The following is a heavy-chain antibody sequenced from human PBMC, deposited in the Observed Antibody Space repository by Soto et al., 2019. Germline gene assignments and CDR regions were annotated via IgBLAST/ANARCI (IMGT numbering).Heavy chain of an antibody. Sequence: SETLSLTCTVSGGSISSHTYYWGWIRQPPGKGLEWIASISYSGSTYYNPSLSSRVTISVDTSKNQFSLSLNSVTAADTAVYYCARHEAPSGWYFDYWGQGTLVTVSS. D-gene: IGHD6-19*01. CDR1: GGSISSHTYY. CDR2: ISYSGST. CDR3: ARHEAPSGWYFDY. V-gene: IGHV4-39*01. J-gene: IGHJ4*02.